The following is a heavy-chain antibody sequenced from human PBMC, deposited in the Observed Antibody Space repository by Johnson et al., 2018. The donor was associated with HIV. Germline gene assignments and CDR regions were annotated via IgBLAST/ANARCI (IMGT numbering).Heavy chain of an antibody. Sequence: VQLVESGGGVVRPGGSLRLSCAASGFTFSSYAMHWVRQAPGKGLEWVSYISSSGRTIYDADSVKGRFTVSRDNAKNSLYLQMNDLRAEDTAVYYCVRQYELYGYAFDLWGQGTVVTVSS. J-gene: IGHJ3*01. D-gene: IGHD5-18*01. CDR1: GFTFSSYA. V-gene: IGHV3-48*04. CDR2: ISSSGRTI. CDR3: VRQYELYGYAFDL.